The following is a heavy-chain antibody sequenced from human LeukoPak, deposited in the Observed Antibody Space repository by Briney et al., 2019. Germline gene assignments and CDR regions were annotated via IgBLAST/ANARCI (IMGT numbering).Heavy chain of an antibody. D-gene: IGHD2-15*01. Sequence: GGSLRLSCAASGFTFSSYGMHWVRQAPGKGLEWVAVIWYDGGNKYYADSVKGRFTISRDNSKNTLYLQMNSLRAEDTAVYYCARVRYCSGGSCSPLDYWGQGTLVTVSS. CDR1: GFTFSSYG. CDR3: ARVRYCSGGSCSPLDY. CDR2: IWYDGGNK. V-gene: IGHV3-33*01. J-gene: IGHJ4*02.